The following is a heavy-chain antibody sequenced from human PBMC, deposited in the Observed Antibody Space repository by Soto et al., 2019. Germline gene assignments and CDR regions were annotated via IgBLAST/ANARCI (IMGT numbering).Heavy chain of an antibody. CDR2: IIPIFGTA. J-gene: IGHJ4*02. V-gene: IGHV1-69*13. Sequence: SVKVSCKASGGTFSSYAISWVRQAPGQGLEWMGGIIPIFGTANYAQKFQGRVTITADESTSTAYMELSSLRSEDTAVYYCARDQEYFFGGSCYTAPYFYFCGKGNLV. CDR3: ARDQEYFFGGSCYTAPYFYF. CDR1: GGTFSSYA. D-gene: IGHD2-15*01.